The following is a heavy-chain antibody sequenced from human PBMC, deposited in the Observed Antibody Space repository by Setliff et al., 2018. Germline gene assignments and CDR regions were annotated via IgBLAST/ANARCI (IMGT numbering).Heavy chain of an antibody. D-gene: IGHD5-18*01. V-gene: IGHV3-73*01. CDR1: GFSFSGSA. J-gene: IGHJ3*02. CDR2: IRGRTDNYAT. CDR3: TFARDGYDVFDI. Sequence: PGGSLRLSCAASGFSFSGSAAYWVRQASVKGLEWIGRIRGRTDNYATAYAASVRGRFTISRDDSKNTAYLQMNSLKTEDTAVYYCTFARDGYDVFDIWGQGTMVTVS.